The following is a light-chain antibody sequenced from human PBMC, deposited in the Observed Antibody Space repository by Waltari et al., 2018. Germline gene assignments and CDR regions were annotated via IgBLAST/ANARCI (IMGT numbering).Light chain of an antibody. CDR3: QSFDIILTGWV. V-gene: IGLV1-40*01. CDR2: GNN. J-gene: IGLJ3*02. Sequence: SVLTQPPSVTGAPGQRVTISCPGSRSNIGSDYHVHWYQQVPGMAPKLLLYGNNKRPSGVPDRFSGSKSGTSASLAIAGLQPEDEADYYCQSFDIILTGWVFGGGTRLTVL. CDR1: RSNIGSDYH.